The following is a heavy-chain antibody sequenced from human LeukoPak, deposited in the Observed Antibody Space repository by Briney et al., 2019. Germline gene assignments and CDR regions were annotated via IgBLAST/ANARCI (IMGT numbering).Heavy chain of an antibody. CDR3: AKASAMIVVVSKHFDY. V-gene: IGHV3-23*01. J-gene: IGHJ4*02. D-gene: IGHD3-22*01. CDR2: ISSSGSTI. CDR1: GFTFSSYA. Sequence: GGSLRLSCAASGFTFSSYAMSWVRQAPGKGLEWVSYISSSGSTIYYADSVKGRFTISRDNSKNTLYLQMNSLRAEDTAVYYCAKASAMIVVVSKHFDYWGQGTLVTVSS.